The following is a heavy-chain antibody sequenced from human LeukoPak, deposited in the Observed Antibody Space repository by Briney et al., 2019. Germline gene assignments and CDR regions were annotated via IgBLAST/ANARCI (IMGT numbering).Heavy chain of an antibody. Sequence: GGSLRLSCAASGFTFNSYAMSWVRQAPGKGLEWVSGISGSGGSTYNADSVKGRFTISRDNSKNTLYLQMNSLRVEDTAVYYCAKGSSSWHEGSWFDPWGQGTLVTVSS. CDR1: GFTFNSYA. D-gene: IGHD2-2*01. V-gene: IGHV3-23*01. J-gene: IGHJ5*02. CDR3: AKGSSSWHEGSWFDP. CDR2: ISGSGGST.